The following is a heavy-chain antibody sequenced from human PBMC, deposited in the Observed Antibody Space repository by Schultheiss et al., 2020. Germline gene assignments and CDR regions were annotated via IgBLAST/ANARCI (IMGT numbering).Heavy chain of an antibody. V-gene: IGHV3-11*05. J-gene: IGHJ6*02. Sequence: GGSLRLSCAASGFTFDDYGMSWVRQAPGKGLEWVSYISSSSSYTNYADSVKGRFTISRDNAKNSLYLQMNTLKSEDTAVYYCTTDRLVTTTYYYYAMDVWGQGTTVTVSS. CDR1: GFTFDDYG. CDR3: TTDRLVTTTYYYYAMDV. CDR2: ISSSSSYT. D-gene: IGHD2-21*02.